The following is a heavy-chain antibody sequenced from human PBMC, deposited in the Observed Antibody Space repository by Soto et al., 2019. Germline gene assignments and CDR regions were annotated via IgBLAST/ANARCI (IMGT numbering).Heavy chain of an antibody. V-gene: IGHV3-33*01. CDR1: GFTFSSYG. CDR2: IWYDGSNK. D-gene: IGHD5-18*01. Sequence: GSLRLSCAASGFTFSSYGMHWVRQAPGKGLEWVAVIWYDGSNKYYADSVKGRFTISRDNSKNTLYLQMNSLRAEDTAVYYCARGVSTAMPNYYYYGMDVWGQGTTVTVSS. CDR3: ARGVSTAMPNYYYYGMDV. J-gene: IGHJ6*02.